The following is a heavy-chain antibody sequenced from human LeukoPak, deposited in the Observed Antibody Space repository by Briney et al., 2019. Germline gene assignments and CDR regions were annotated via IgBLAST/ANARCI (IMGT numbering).Heavy chain of an antibody. CDR3: AGSSSHNWIDP. J-gene: IGHJ5*02. D-gene: IGHD6-13*01. CDR2: INSDGGST. Sequence: GGSLRLSRAASGFTFSSYWMHWVRQAPGKGLVWVSRINSDGGSTTYADSVKGRFTISRDNAKNTLFLQMNSLRADDTAVYYCAGSSSHNWIDPWGQGTLVTVSS. CDR1: GFTFSSYW. V-gene: IGHV3-74*01.